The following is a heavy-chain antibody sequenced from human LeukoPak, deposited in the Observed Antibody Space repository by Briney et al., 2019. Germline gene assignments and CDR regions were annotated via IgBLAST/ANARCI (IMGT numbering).Heavy chain of an antibody. Sequence: GGSLRLSCAASGFTFSNAWMNWVGQAPGKGLEWVGLIKSKTDGEATDYAAPVKGRFTVSRDDSKNTLYLQMNSLKTEDTAVYYCITDAATIAAAGTGPYWGQGTLVTVSS. CDR1: GFTFSNAW. J-gene: IGHJ4*02. CDR2: IKSKTDGEAT. V-gene: IGHV3-15*01. D-gene: IGHD6-13*01. CDR3: ITDAATIAAAGTGPY.